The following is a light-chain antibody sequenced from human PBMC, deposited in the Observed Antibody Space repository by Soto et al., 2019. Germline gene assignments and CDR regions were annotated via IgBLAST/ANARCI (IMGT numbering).Light chain of an antibody. CDR2: GIS. Sequence: EIVLTQSPGTLSLSPGGRATLSCRASQSISNSYLAWYQQKPGQAPRLVIHGISTRATGVPDRFSGGGSGTDFSLTISRLEPEDFAVYYCQQYDSSPYTLGQGTKVDIK. V-gene: IGKV3-20*01. CDR1: QSISNSY. J-gene: IGKJ2*01. CDR3: QQYDSSPYT.